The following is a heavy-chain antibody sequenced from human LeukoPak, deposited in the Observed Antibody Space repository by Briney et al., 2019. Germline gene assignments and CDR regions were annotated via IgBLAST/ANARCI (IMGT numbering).Heavy chain of an antibody. CDR1: GYRFSRHG. CDR2: VSVFNGDT. CDR3: ARGHGYYYYMDV. V-gene: IGHV1-18*01. Sequence: ASVTVSFTASGYRFSRHGISWVRQAPGQGPEWVGWVSVFNGDTKYAQKFQGRVTVTTEISTDTAYMELSSLRSDDTGVYYCARGHGYYYYMDVWGQGTTVTVSS. J-gene: IGHJ6*03. D-gene: IGHD3-3*01.